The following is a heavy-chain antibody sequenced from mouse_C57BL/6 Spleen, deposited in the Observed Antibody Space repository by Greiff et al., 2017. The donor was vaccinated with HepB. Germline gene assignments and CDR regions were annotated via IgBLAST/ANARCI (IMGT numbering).Heavy chain of an antibody. V-gene: IGHV1-69*01. Sequence: QVQLQQPGAELVMPGASVKLSCKASGYTFPSYWMHWVKQRPGQVLEWIGEIDPSDSYTNYNQKFKGKSTLTVDKSSSTAYMQLSSLTSEDSAVYYCARTHYYGRSYLYWYFDVWGTGTTVTVSS. J-gene: IGHJ1*03. CDR1: GYTFPSYW. CDR3: ARTHYYGRSYLYWYFDV. CDR2: IDPSDSYT. D-gene: IGHD1-1*01.